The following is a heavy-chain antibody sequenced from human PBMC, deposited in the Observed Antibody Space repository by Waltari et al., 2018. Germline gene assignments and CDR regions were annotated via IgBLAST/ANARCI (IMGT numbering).Heavy chain of an antibody. CDR2: INQDGNKL. CDR1: GFTFSGYX. J-gene: IGHJ5*01. Sequence: EVHLVESGGGLVQPGGSLRLSCSGSGFTFSGYXXXXVRQAPGKGLEWVANINQDGNKLYYVDSVEGRFTISRDNAKNSLYLQMNSLRAEDTAVYYCARDQMVTVTDDNWFDSWGQGNLVTVSS. CDR3: ARDQMVTVTDDNWFDS. V-gene: IGHV3-7*01. D-gene: IGHD4-17*01.